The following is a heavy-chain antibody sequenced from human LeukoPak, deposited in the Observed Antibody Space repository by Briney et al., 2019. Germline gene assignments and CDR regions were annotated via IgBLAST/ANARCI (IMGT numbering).Heavy chain of an antibody. J-gene: IGHJ5*02. CDR1: GGTFSSEA. D-gene: IGHD1-1*01. Sequence: SVKVSCKASGGTFSSEAFIWVRQAPGQGLEWMGGIIPIFGRADYAQKFQDIVTIATDESTSTVYMELSSLRSEDTAVYYCARGETILNWFDPWGQGTLVTVSS. CDR2: IIPIFGRA. V-gene: IGHV1-69*05. CDR3: ARGETILNWFDP.